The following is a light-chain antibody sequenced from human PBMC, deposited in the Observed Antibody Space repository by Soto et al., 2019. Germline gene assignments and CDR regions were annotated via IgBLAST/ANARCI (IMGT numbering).Light chain of an antibody. J-gene: IGLJ2*01. CDR3: SSYAGSNNGVA. Sequence: QSALTQPPSASGSPGQSVTISCTGTSSDVGAYDYVSWYQQHPGKAPKLMIYEINKRPSGVPDRFSASKSGNTASLTVSGLQAEDEADYYCSSYAGSNNGVAFGGWTKVTVL. V-gene: IGLV2-8*01. CDR2: EIN. CDR1: SSDVGAYDY.